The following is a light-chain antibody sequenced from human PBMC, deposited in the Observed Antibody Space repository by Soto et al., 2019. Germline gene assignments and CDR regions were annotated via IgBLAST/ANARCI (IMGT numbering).Light chain of an antibody. CDR2: DAS. J-gene: IGKJ1*01. CDR1: QSVSSY. CDR3: QHYNSYSEA. V-gene: IGKV3-11*01. Sequence: EIVLTQSPATLSLSPGERATLSCRASQSVSSYLAWYQQKPGQAPRLLIYDASNRATGIPARFSGSGSGTEFTLTISSLQPDDFATYYCQHYNSYSEAFGQGTKVELK.